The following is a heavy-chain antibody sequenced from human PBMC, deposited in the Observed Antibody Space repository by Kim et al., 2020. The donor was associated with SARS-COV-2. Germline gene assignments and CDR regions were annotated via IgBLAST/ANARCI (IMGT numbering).Heavy chain of an antibody. CDR2: GGST. Sequence: GGSTEYADSVKGRSSISRDNSKNTLYLQMGSRRVEEMAIYYCARGRPADLWGQGTLVTVSS. J-gene: IGHJ5*02. V-gene: IGHV3-64*02. CDR3: ARGRPADL. D-gene: IGHD6-25*01.